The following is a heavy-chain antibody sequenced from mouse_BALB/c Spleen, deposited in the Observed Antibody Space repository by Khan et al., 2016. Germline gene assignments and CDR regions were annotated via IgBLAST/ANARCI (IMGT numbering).Heavy chain of an antibody. Sequence: QIQLVQSGPELKKPGETVKISCKASGYTFTNYGMNWVKQAPGKGLKWMGWINTYTGEPTYAADFKGRFAFSLETSASTAYLQIDILKNEDMATYFWATYYLYYFDYWGQGTTLTVSS. CDR3: ATYYLYYFDY. V-gene: IGHV9-1*02. J-gene: IGHJ2*01. D-gene: IGHD1-1*01. CDR2: INTYTGEP. CDR1: GYTFTNYG.